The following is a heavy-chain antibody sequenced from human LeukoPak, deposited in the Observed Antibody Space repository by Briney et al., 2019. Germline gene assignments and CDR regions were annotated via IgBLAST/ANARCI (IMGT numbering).Heavy chain of an antibody. CDR3: ARDRDSSGYYYHFDY. D-gene: IGHD3-22*01. CDR2: IYYSGST. V-gene: IGHV4-59*01. Sequence: SETLSLTCTVSGGSISTYYWTWIRQSPGKGLEWIGRIYYSGSTTYNPSLKSRVTISVDTSKNQFSLRLSSVTAADTAVYYCARDRDSSGYYYHFDYWGQGILVTVSS. CDR1: GGSISTYY. J-gene: IGHJ4*02.